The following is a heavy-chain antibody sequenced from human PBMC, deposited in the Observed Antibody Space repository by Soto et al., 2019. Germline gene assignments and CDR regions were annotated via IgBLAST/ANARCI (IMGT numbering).Heavy chain of an antibody. CDR3: TRHESYGDYVDYDYYGMYV. CDR1: GLTFSGSA. V-gene: IGHV3-73*01. CDR2: IRSKANSYAT. Sequence: GGSLRLSCEASGLTFSGSAMHWERQASGKGLEWVGRIRSKANSYATAYAASVKGRFTISRDDSKNTAYLQMNSLKTEDTAVYYCTRHESYGDYVDYDYYGMYVCGQGT. J-gene: IGHJ6*01. D-gene: IGHD4-17*01.